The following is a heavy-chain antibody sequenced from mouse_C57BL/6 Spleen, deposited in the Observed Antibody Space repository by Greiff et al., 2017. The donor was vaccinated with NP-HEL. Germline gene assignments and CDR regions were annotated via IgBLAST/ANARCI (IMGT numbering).Heavy chain of an antibody. CDR2: ISYDGSN. V-gene: IGHV3-6*01. J-gene: IGHJ2*01. CDR1: GYSITSGYY. Sequence: ESGPGLVKPSQSLSLTCSVTGYSITSGYYWNWIRQFPGNKLEWMGYISYDGSNNYNPSLKNRISITRDTSKNQFFLKLNSVTTEDTATYYCARKDGNIDDWGQGTTLTVAS. D-gene: IGHD2-1*01. CDR3: ARKDGNIDD.